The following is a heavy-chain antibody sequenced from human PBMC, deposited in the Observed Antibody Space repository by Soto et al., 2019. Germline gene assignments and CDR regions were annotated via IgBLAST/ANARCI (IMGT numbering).Heavy chain of an antibody. CDR2: INHSGST. CDR1: GGSFSGYY. CDR3: ARGVSSGWYRS. J-gene: IGHJ4*02. D-gene: IGHD6-19*01. V-gene: IGHV4-34*01. Sequence: PSETLSLTCAVYGGSFSGYYWSWIRQPPGKGLEWIGEINHSGSTNYNPSLKSRVTISVDTPKNQFSLKLSSVTAADTAVYYCARGVSSGWYRSWGQGTLVTVSS.